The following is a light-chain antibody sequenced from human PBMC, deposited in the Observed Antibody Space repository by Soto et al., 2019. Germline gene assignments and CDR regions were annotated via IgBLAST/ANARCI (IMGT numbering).Light chain of an antibody. Sequence: QLVLTQPPSASGTPGQRVTISCSGSNSNVGSNTVDWYQQLPGTAPKLLIYHNNQRPSGVPDRLSGSKSGTSASLAISGLHSDDEADYYCAAWDDSLNAVVFGGGTKLTVL. V-gene: IGLV1-44*01. CDR2: HNN. J-gene: IGLJ2*01. CDR3: AAWDDSLNAVV. CDR1: NSNVGSNT.